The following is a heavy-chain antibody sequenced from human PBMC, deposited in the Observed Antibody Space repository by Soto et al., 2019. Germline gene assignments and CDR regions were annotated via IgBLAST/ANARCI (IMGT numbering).Heavy chain of an antibody. J-gene: IGHJ4*02. Sequence: GGSLRLSCAASGFSFSTYVMSWVRQAPGKGLEWVAAIAGGAGTYHADSVKGRFIISRDNSRNALYLQMNSLGADDAAVYYCAKGSSGSRPYYFDYWGQGTLVTVSS. V-gene: IGHV3-23*01. D-gene: IGHD3-22*01. CDR1: GFSFSTYV. CDR3: AKGSSGSRPYYFDY. CDR2: IAGGAGT.